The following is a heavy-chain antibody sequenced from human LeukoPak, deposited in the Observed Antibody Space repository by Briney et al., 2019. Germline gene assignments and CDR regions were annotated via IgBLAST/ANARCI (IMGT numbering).Heavy chain of an antibody. V-gene: IGHV1-8*01. J-gene: IGHJ4*02. D-gene: IGHD3-3*01. Sequence: ASVKVSCKASGYTFTSCDINWVRQATGQGLEWMGWMNPNSGNTGYAQKFQGRVTMTRNTSISTAYMELGSLRSEDTAVYYCARSGYYDFWSGYLWDFDYWGQGTLVTVSS. CDR1: GYTFTSCD. CDR3: ARSGYYDFWSGYLWDFDY. CDR2: MNPNSGNT.